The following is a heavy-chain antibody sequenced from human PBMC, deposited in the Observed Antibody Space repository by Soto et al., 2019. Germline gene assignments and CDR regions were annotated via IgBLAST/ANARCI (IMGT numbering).Heavy chain of an antibody. CDR2: IHYSGTS. D-gene: IGHD2-21*01. CDR3: ARHWIAGSSIP. V-gene: IGHV4-39*01. CDR1: GDSISSSSQY. Sequence: SETLSLTCSVSGDSISSSSQYWGWIRQPPGKGLEWIGSIHYSGTSYYNPSLKSRVTIFVDTSKNQLSLKLSSVTAADTAVYYCARHWIAGSSIPWGQGTLVTVSS. J-gene: IGHJ5*02.